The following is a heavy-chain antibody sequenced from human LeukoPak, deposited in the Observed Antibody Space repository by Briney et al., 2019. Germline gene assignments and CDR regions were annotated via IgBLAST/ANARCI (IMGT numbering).Heavy chain of an antibody. V-gene: IGHV1-18*01. Sequence: GASVKVSCKASGCTFTSYGISWVRQAPGQGLEWMGWISAYNGNTNYAQKLQGRVTMTTDTSTSTAYMELRSLRSDDTAVYYCARDRAVVTPHDAFDIWGQGTMVTVSS. J-gene: IGHJ3*02. CDR1: GCTFTSYG. CDR2: ISAYNGNT. D-gene: IGHD4-23*01. CDR3: ARDRAVVTPHDAFDI.